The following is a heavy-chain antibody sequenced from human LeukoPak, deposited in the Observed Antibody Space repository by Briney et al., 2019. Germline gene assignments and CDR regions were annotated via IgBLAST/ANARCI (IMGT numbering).Heavy chain of an antibody. CDR1: GYTFSVYG. CDR2: ISYDGSNT. Sequence: SCKASGYTFSVYGMHWVRQAPGKGLEWLAVISYDGSNTYYADSVKGRFTISRDNSKNTLYLQMNSLGVEDRAVYYCARAQYAGLYNYYGMDVWGQGTTVTVSS. CDR3: ARAQYAGLYNYYGMDV. D-gene: IGHD2-2*01. V-gene: IGHV3-33*01. J-gene: IGHJ6*02.